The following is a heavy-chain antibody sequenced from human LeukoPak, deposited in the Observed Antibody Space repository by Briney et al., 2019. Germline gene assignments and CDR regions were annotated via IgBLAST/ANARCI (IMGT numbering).Heavy chain of an antibody. CDR2: ISAYNGNT. CDR3: ARESSFTTAFDP. CDR1: GYTFTSYG. D-gene: IGHD3-22*01. Sequence: GSVKVSCKASGYTFTSYGISWVRQAPGRGLEWMGWISAYNGNTNYAQKLQGRVTMTTDTSTSTAYMELRSLRSDDTAVYYCARESSFTTAFDPWGQGTLVTVSS. J-gene: IGHJ5*02. V-gene: IGHV1-18*01.